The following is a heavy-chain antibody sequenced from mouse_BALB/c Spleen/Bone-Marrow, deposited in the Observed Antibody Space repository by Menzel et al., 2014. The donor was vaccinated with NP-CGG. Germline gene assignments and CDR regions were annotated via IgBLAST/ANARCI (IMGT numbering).Heavy chain of an antibody. Sequence: QVQLQQSGAELVRPWASVKLSFKASRYTFTSYWINLVKQRPGQGLEWIGNIYPSDSYTNYNQKFKDKATLTLDKSSSTAYMQVSSTSSADSAVYYCTRTGGYGCDWFAYWGQGTLVTVSA. D-gene: IGHD2-2*01. J-gene: IGHJ3*01. CDR2: IYPSDSYT. CDR1: RYTFTSYW. CDR3: TRTGGYGCDWFAY. V-gene: IGHV1-69*02.